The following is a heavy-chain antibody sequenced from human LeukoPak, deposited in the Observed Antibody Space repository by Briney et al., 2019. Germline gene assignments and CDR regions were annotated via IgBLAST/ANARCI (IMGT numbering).Heavy chain of an antibody. CDR1: GYTFTSYG. Sequence: ASVKVSCKASGYTFTSYGISWVRQAPGQGLEWMGWISAYNGNTNYAQKLQGRVTMTTDTSTSTAYMELRSLRSDDTAVYHCAREDYDFWSNYYYYYMDVWGKGTTVTVSS. CDR2: ISAYNGNT. V-gene: IGHV1-18*01. CDR3: AREDYDFWSNYYYYYMDV. J-gene: IGHJ6*03. D-gene: IGHD3-3*01.